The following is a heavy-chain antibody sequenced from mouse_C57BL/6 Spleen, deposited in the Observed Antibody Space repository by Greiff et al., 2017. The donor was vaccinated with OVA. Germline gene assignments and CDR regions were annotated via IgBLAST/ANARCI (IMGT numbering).Heavy chain of an antibody. V-gene: IGHV1-53*01. CDR2: INPSNGGT. CDR1: GYTFTSYW. CDR3: ATPYYYGSRSDYFDY. J-gene: IGHJ2*01. Sequence: QVHVKQPGTELVKPGASVKLSCKASGYTFTSYWMHWVKQRPGQGLEWIGNINPSNGGTNYNEKFKSKATLTVDKSSSTAYMQLSSLTSEDSAVYYCATPYYYGSRSDYFDYWGQGTTLTVSS. D-gene: IGHD1-1*01.